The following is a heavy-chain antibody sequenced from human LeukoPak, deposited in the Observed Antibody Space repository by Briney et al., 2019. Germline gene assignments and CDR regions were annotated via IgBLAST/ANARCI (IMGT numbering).Heavy chain of an antibody. V-gene: IGHV1-18*01. CDR1: GYTFTSYG. CDR2: ISAYNGNT. J-gene: IGHJ4*02. D-gene: IGHD3-3*01. CDR3: ARGGRTYYDFWSGYYLFDY. Sequence: ASVKVSCKASGYTFTSYGISWVRQAPGRGLEWMGWISAYNGNTNYAQKLQGRVTMTTDTSTSTAYMELRSLRSDDTAVYYCARGGRTYYDFWSGYYLFDYWGQGTLVTVSS.